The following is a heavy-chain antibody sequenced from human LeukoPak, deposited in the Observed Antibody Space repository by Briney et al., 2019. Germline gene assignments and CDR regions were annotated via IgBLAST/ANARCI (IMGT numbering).Heavy chain of an antibody. Sequence: SETLSLTCTVSGGSICSYYWSWIRQPPGKGLEWIGYVYYSGSTTYNPSLKGRVTISVDTSKNQFSLKLSSVTAADTAVYYCAREDYYNSGRGIGYWGQGTLVTVSS. V-gene: IGHV4-59*01. CDR3: AREDYYNSGRGIGY. J-gene: IGHJ4*02. D-gene: IGHD3-10*01. CDR1: GGSICSYY. CDR2: VYYSGST.